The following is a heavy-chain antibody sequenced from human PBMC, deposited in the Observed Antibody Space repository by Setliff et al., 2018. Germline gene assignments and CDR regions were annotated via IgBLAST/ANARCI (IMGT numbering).Heavy chain of an antibody. D-gene: IGHD5-12*01. Sequence: SVKVSCKASGDTFRSYGISWVRQAPGQGLEWMGGTIPMFGSTSYAQKFQGRVTIITDESTTTAYMELSSLGPEDTAGYYCAREGVDIRSSTDYRYYMDVWGKGTTVTVSS. CDR1: GDTFRSYG. CDR3: AREGVDIRSSTDYRYYMDV. V-gene: IGHV1-69*05. CDR2: TIPMFGST. J-gene: IGHJ6*03.